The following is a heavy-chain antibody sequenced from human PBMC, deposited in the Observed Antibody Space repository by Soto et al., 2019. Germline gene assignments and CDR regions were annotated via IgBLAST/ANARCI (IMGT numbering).Heavy chain of an antibody. CDR1: GGSISSYY. V-gene: IGHV4-59*12. CDR3: ARDSPNYDSSGYYRGDYFDY. Sequence: SETLSLTCTVSGGSISSYYWSWIRQPPGKGLEWIGYIYYSGSTNYNPSLKSRVTISVDTSKNQFSLKLSSVTAADTAVYYCARDSPNYDSSGYYRGDYFDYWGQGTLVTVSS. D-gene: IGHD3-22*01. J-gene: IGHJ4*02. CDR2: IYYSGST.